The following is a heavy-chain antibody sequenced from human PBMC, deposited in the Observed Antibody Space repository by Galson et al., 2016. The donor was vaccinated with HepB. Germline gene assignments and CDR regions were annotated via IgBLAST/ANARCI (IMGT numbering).Heavy chain of an antibody. D-gene: IGHD3-10*01. V-gene: IGHV3-53*01. CDR2: ISVGDNT. CDR3: ARDYTFGHRGFDF. CDR1: GFRVTTHY. Sequence: SLRLSCAASGFRVTTHYMSWIRQAPGQGLEWVSVISVGDNTNYADYVKGRFTVSSDTPKNTVFLQMIKLRVEDMAVYYCARDYTFGHRGFDFWGQGVLVTVSS. J-gene: IGHJ4*02.